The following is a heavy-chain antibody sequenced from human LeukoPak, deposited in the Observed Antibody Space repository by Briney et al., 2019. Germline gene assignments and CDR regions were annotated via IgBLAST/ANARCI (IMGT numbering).Heavy chain of an antibody. CDR1: GGSVSSIDFS. Sequence: SETLSLTCAVSGGSVSSIDFSWSWIRQPPGKGLEWIGYIHHSGSTYYNPSLKSRVTISVDRSKSHFSLKLSSVTAADTAVYYCARGGVGASMDVWGQGTTVTVSS. CDR2: IHHSGST. CDR3: ARGGVGASMDV. J-gene: IGHJ6*02. D-gene: IGHD1-26*01. V-gene: IGHV4-30-2*01.